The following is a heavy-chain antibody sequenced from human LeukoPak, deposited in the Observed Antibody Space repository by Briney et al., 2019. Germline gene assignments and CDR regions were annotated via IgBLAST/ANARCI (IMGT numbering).Heavy chain of an antibody. D-gene: IGHD5-12*01. CDR2: IYYSGST. CDR3: ARTCEDIVATKPQYYFDY. CDR1: GGSISSGGYY. V-gene: IGHV4-31*03. J-gene: IGHJ4*02. Sequence: SQTLSLTCTVSGGSISSGGYYWSWIRQHPGKGLEWIGYIYYSGSTNYNPSLKSRVTISVDTSKNQFSLKLSSVTAADTAVYYCARTCEDIVATKPQYYFDYWGQGTLVTVSS.